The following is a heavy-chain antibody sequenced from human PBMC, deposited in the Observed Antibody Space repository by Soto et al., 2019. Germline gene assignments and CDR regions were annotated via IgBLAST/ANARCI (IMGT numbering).Heavy chain of an antibody. V-gene: IGHV4-59*08. J-gene: IGHJ3*01. CDR3: ARQWRLEGFDF. CDR2: MYYRGRT. Sequence: QVQLQESGPGLVKPSETLSLTCTVSGGSISSYYWSWLRQPPGKGLEWIGYMYYRGRTNYNPSLKSRVTISVETSKNQSSLQLSSVTAADTAVYYCARQWRLEGFDFWGQGTMVTVSS. D-gene: IGHD5-12*01. CDR1: GGSISSYY.